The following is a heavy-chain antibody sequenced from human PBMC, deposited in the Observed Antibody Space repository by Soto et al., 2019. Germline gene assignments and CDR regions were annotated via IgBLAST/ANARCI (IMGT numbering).Heavy chain of an antibody. Sequence: QVQLQESGPGLVKPSETLSLTCSVSGGSISNPYWSWIRQPPVKGLERIGYISSNGKTNYNPSLKSRVTMSVYTSRNQISLKVTTVTAADTAVYYCTRANWYSEYWGQVALFTVSS. J-gene: IGHJ4*02. V-gene: IGHV4-59*11. CDR1: GGSISNPY. CDR2: ISSNGKT. D-gene: IGHD7-27*01. CDR3: TRANWYSEY.